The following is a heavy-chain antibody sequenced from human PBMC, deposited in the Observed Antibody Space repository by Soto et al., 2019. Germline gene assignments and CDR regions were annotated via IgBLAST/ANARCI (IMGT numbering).Heavy chain of an antibody. CDR3: AARVVESNYYGMDV. D-gene: IGHD2-15*01. V-gene: IGHV5-10-1*01. J-gene: IGHJ6*02. CDR2: IDPSDSYT. Sequence: GESLKISCKGSGYSFTSYWISWVRQMPWKGLEWMGRIDPSDSYTNYSPSFQGHVTISADKSISTAYLQWSSLKASDTAMYYCAARVVESNYYGMDVWGQGTTVTVSS. CDR1: GYSFTSYW.